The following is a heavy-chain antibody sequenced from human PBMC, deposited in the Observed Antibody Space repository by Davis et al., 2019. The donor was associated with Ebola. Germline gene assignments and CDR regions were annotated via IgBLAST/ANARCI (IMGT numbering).Heavy chain of an antibody. D-gene: IGHD3-16*02. CDR2: ISAYNGNT. J-gene: IGHJ6*02. Sequence: ASVKVSCKASGGTFSSYAISWVRQAPGQGLEWMGWISAYNGNTNYAQKLQGRVTMTTDTPTSTAYMELRSLRSDDTAVYYCARGPPIGLYGMDVWGQGTTVTVSS. V-gene: IGHV1-18*01. CDR3: ARGPPIGLYGMDV. CDR1: GGTFSSYA.